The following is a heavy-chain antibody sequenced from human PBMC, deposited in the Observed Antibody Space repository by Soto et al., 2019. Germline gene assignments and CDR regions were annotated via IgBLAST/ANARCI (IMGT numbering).Heavy chain of an antibody. V-gene: IGHV4-38-2*01. D-gene: IGHD2-21*01. CDR3: ARGPRTQLWLPFAH. J-gene: IGHJ1*01. CDR1: GYSISSGYY. CDR2: IYHSGST. Sequence: SETLSLTCAVSGYSISSGYYWGWIRQPPGKGLEWIGSIYHSGSTYYNPSLKSRVTISVDTSKNQFSLKLSSVTAADTGVYYCARGPRTQLWLPFAHWGQGTLVTVSS.